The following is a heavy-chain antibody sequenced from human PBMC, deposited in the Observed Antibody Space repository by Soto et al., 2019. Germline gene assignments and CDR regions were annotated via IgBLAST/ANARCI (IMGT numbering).Heavy chain of an antibody. CDR1: GFTFSSYA. Sequence: PGGSLRLSCAASGFTFSSYAMSWVRQAPGKGLEWVSAISGSGGSTYYADSVKGRFTISRDNSKNTLYLQMNSLRAEDTAVYYCAKGITIFGVVIIGYYYGMDVWGQGTTVTVSS. CDR3: AKGITIFGVVIIGYYYGMDV. J-gene: IGHJ6*02. V-gene: IGHV3-23*01. D-gene: IGHD3-3*01. CDR2: ISGSGGST.